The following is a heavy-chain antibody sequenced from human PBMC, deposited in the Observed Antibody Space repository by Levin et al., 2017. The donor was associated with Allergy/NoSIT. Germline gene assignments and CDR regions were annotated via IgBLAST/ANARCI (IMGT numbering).Heavy chain of an antibody. J-gene: IGHJ5*02. V-gene: IGHV6-1*01. D-gene: IGHD1-7*01. CDR2: TYYRSKWYN. CDR3: AREILELRNDHNWFDP. Sequence: SETLSLTCAISGDSVSSNSAAWNWIRQSPSRGLEWLGRTYYRSKWYNDYAVSVKSRITINPDTSKNQFSLQLNSVTPEDTAVYYCAREILELRNDHNWFDPWGQGTLVTVSS. CDR1: GDSVSSNSAA.